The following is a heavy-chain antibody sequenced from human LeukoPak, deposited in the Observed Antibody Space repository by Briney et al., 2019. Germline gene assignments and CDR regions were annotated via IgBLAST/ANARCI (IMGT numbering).Heavy chain of an antibody. Sequence: GGSLRLSCAASGFTFSRYWMSWVRQVPGKGLEWVANIKQDGSEKYYVDSVKGRFTISRDNAKNSLYLQMNSLRAEDTAVYYCARDGWSPDYWGQGTMVTVSS. CDR1: GFTFSRYW. J-gene: IGHJ4*02. CDR3: ARDGWSPDY. V-gene: IGHV3-7*01. CDR2: IKQDGSEK.